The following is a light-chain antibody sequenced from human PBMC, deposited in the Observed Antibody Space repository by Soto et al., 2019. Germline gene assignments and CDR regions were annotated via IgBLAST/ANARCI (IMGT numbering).Light chain of an antibody. CDR2: AAS. CDR1: QSVSSN. Sequence: EIVMTQSPATLSVSPGERATLSCRASQSVSSNLAWYQQKPGQAPRLLIYAASTRATGIPARFSGSGSGTELTLPISSLRSEDCGVYDCQLYNNCPCMYTFGQGTKLEIK. V-gene: IGKV3-15*01. CDR3: QLYNNCPCMYT. J-gene: IGKJ2*01.